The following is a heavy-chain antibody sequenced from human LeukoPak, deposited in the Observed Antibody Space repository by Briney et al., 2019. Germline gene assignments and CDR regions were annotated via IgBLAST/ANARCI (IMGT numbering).Heavy chain of an antibody. CDR2: ISYDGSNK. CDR1: GFTFSSYG. V-gene: IGHV3-30*18. D-gene: IGHD5-12*01. Sequence: GGSLRLSCAASGFTFSSYGMHWVRQAPGKGLEWVAVISYDGSNKYYADSVKGRFTISRDNSENTLYLQMNSLRAEDTAVYYCAKERRGYDWRVFDYWGQGTLVTVSS. J-gene: IGHJ4*02. CDR3: AKERRGYDWRVFDY.